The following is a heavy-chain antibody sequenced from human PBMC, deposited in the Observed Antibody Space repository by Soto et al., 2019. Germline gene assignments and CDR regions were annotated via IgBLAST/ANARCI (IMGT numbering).Heavy chain of an antibody. CDR1: GFTFSSYG. Sequence: QVQLVESGGGVVQPGRSLRLSCAASGFTFSSYGMHWVRQAPGKGLEWVAVIWSDGSNKYYADSVKGRFTLSRDNSKNTLYLQMNSLRAEETAVYYCASSWHDSDAFDIWGQGTMVTVSS. D-gene: IGHD1-1*01. J-gene: IGHJ3*02. CDR3: ASSWHDSDAFDI. CDR2: IWSDGSNK. V-gene: IGHV3-33*01.